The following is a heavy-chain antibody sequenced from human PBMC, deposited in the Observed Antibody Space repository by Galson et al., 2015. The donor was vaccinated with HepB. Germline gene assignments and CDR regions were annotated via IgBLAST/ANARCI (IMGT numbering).Heavy chain of an antibody. CDR2: ISTDTGDT. Sequence: SVKVSCKASGYTFRNYGISWVRQAPGQGLEWMARISTDTGDTDYAQKFQDRVTMTTDTFTTTAYMELRSMRSDDTAVYYCARGQVRWYFDLWGRGTLVTVSS. J-gene: IGHJ2*01. CDR1: GYTFRNYG. CDR3: ARGQVRWYFDL. V-gene: IGHV1-18*04.